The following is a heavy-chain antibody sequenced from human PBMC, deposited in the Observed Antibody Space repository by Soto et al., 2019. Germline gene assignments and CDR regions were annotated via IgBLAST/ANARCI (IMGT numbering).Heavy chain of an antibody. CDR3: ARVPRYYYGSGRPNWFDP. J-gene: IGHJ5*02. Sequence: AASVKVSCKASGYTFTSYGISWVRQAPGQGLEWMGWISAYNGNTDYAQKLQGRVTMTTDTSTSTAYMELRSLRSDDTAVYYCARVPRYYYGSGRPNWFDPWGQGTLVTVSS. CDR1: GYTFTSYG. V-gene: IGHV1-18*04. CDR2: ISAYNGNT. D-gene: IGHD3-10*01.